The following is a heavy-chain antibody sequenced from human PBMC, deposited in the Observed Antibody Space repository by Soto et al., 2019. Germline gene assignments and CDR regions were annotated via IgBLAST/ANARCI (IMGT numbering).Heavy chain of an antibody. Sequence: ASVKVSCKASGYTFTGYYMHWVRQAPGQGLEWMGWINPNSGGTNYAQKFQGWVTMTRDTSISTAYMELSRLRSDDTAVYYCARSGIAVAGTRCCSGGDYYYYGMDVGGQGXTVTVYS. CDR3: ARSGIAVAGTRCCSGGDYYYYGMDV. J-gene: IGHJ6*02. D-gene: IGHD6-19*01. V-gene: IGHV1-2*04. CDR1: GYTFTGYY. CDR2: INPNSGGT.